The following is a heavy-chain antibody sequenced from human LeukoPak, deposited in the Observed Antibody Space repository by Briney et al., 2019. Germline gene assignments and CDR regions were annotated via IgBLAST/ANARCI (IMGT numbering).Heavy chain of an antibody. CDR2: INHGGST. J-gene: IGHJ3*02. Sequence: SETLSLTCAVSGYSISSGYYWAWIRQPPGKGLEWIGEINHGGSTNYNPSLKSRVTISVDTSKNQFSLKLSSVTAADTAVYYCAIGGAFDIWGQGTMVTVSS. D-gene: IGHD3-16*01. CDR1: GYSISSGYY. V-gene: IGHV4-38-2*01. CDR3: AIGGAFDI.